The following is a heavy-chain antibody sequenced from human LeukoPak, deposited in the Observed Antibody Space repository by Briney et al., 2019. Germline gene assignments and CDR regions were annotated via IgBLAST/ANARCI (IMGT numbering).Heavy chain of an antibody. CDR3: ARGREVRGVIKAKNYGMDV. CDR2: IYHSGST. CDR1: GGSISSSNW. D-gene: IGHD3-10*01. J-gene: IGHJ6*02. V-gene: IGHV4-4*02. Sequence: SETLSLTCAVSGGSISSSNWWSWVRQPPGKGLEWIGEIYHSGSTNYNPSLKSRVTISVDKSKNQFSLKLSSVTAADTAVYYCARGREVRGVIKAKNYGMDVWGQGTTVTVSS.